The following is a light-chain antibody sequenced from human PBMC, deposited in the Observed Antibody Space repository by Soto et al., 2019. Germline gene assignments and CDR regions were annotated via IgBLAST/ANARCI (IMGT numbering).Light chain of an antibody. CDR3: QSYDGSLYV. Sequence: QSVLTQPPSVSGAPGQSVTISCTGSSSNIGAGYDVHWYQKFPGAAPKLLIYGNSNRPSGVPDRFSGSKSGTSASLAISGLLAEDDADYYCQSYDGSLYVFGSGTKLTVL. J-gene: IGLJ1*01. CDR1: SSNIGAGYD. CDR2: GNS. V-gene: IGLV1-40*01.